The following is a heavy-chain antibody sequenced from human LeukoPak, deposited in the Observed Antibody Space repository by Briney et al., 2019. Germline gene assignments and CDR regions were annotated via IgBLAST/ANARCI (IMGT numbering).Heavy chain of an antibody. CDR1: GFTFSSYA. J-gene: IGHJ4*02. V-gene: IGHV3-23*01. CDR2: ISGTGGST. CDR3: AKRSIVMPYYFDY. D-gene: IGHD2-21*01. Sequence: GGSLRLSCAASGFTFSSYAITWVRQAPGKGLEWVSLISGTGGSTYYADSVKGRFTISRDNSKNTLYLQMNSLRAEDTAVYYCAKRSIVMPYYFDYCGQGTLVNVSS.